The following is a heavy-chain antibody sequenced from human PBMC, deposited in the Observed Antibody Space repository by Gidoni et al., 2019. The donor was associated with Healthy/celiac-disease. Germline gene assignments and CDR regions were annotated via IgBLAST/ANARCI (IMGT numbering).Heavy chain of an antibody. D-gene: IGHD4-17*01. CDR1: GGSISSYY. CDR3: ARDIEDYGDYRNLNWFDP. V-gene: IGHV4-4*07. J-gene: IGHJ5*02. Sequence: QVQLQESGPGLVKPSETLSLTCPGSGGSISSYYWSWIRQPAGKGLEWIGRIYTSGSTNYNPSLKSRVTMSVDTSKNQFSLKLSSVTAADTAVYYCARDIEDYGDYRNLNWFDPWGQGTLVTVSS. CDR2: IYTSGST.